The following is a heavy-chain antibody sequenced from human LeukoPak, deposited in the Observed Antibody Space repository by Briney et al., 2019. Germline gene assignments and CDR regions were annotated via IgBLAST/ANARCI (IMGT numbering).Heavy chain of an antibody. V-gene: IGHV3-23*01. CDR3: ATSDYYDTSGHPHDAFDI. CDR1: GFTFSIYA. CDR2: LSGSGGSA. D-gene: IGHD3-22*01. Sequence: QPGGSLRLSCAASGFTFSIYAMIWVRQAPGKGLEWVSSLSGSGGSASCADSVKGRFTISRDNSKDTLYLQMNSLRAEDTAVYYCATSDYYDTSGHPHDAFDIWGQGTMVTASS. J-gene: IGHJ3*02.